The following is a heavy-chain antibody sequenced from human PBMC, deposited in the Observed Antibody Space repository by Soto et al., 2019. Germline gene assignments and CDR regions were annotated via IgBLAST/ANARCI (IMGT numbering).Heavy chain of an antibody. Sequence: PSETLSLTCTFSGCSISSYYWSWIRQPPGKGLEWIGYIYYSGSTNYNPSLKSRVTISVDTSKNQFSLKLSSVTAADTAVYYCARAGGDYLYDYWGQGTLVTVSS. CDR1: GCSISSYY. V-gene: IGHV4-59*01. D-gene: IGHD4-17*01. J-gene: IGHJ4*02. CDR3: ARAGGDYLYDY. CDR2: IYYSGST.